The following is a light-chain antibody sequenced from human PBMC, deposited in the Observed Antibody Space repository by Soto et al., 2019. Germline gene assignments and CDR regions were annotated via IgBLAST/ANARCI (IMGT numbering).Light chain of an antibody. CDR1: QSVSSN. V-gene: IGKV3-15*01. Sequence: EIVMTQSPATLSVSPGERATLSCRASQSVSSNLAWYQQKPGQAPRLLIYGASTRATGIPARFSGSGSGTEFTLTISSLQSEDFAVYYCQQYNNWPPSTFGLGTMLQLE. CDR3: QQYNNWPPST. CDR2: GAS. J-gene: IGKJ2*01.